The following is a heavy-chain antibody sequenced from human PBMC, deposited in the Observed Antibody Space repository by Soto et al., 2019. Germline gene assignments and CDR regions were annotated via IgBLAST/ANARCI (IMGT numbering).Heavy chain of an antibody. Sequence: GGSLRLSCRVSGFTFNNSGMQWVRQAPGKGLEWMAVISYDGSDKYYADSVKGRVIISRDNSKNTLNLEMNSLRAEDTAIYYCVKDRVPGAYGNYYGMDVWGQGTTVPVS. J-gene: IGHJ6*02. CDR3: VKDRVPGAYGNYYGMDV. CDR1: GFTFNNSG. CDR2: ISYDGSDK. D-gene: IGHD5-12*01. V-gene: IGHV3-30*18.